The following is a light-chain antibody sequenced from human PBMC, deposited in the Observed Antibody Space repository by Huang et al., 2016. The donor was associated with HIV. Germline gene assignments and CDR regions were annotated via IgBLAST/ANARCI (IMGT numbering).Light chain of an antibody. CDR1: QSLLHGNGYNY. CDR3: MQAIQSPT. CDR2: WGS. J-gene: IGKJ3*01. Sequence: DIVMTQSPLSLPVTPGEPASISCRSSQSLLHGNGYNYLDWYLQKPGQSPQLLIYWGSNRASGVPDRFSGSGSGTDFTLKISRVEAEDVGIYYCMQAIQSPTFGPGTKVDIK. V-gene: IGKV2-28*01.